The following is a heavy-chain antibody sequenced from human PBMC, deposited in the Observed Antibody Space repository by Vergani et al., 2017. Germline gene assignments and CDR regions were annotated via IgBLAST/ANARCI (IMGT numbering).Heavy chain of an antibody. D-gene: IGHD1-7*01. CDR3: ARGSITGTTDYYYYMDV. CDR2: IGTAGDP. CDR1: GFTFSSYA. J-gene: IGHJ6*03. Sequence: EVQLVESGGGLVEPGGSLRLSCAASGFTFSSYAMSWVRQATGKGLEWVSAIGTAGDPYYPGSVKGRFTISRENAKNSLYLQMNSLRAGDTAVYYCARGSITGTTDYYYYMDVWGKGTTVTVSS. V-gene: IGHV3-13*05.